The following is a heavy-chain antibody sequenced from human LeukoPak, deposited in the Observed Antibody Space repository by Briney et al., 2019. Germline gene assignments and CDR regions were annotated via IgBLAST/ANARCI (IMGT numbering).Heavy chain of an antibody. Sequence: TGGSLRLSCVASGFTFSSDRMNWVRQAPGKGLEWVSLIYSAGDSYYADSVKGRFIISKDNSKNTVYLQMNRLRPEDTAVYYCASHYCSAGSCYFDGWGQGTLVTVSS. CDR2: IYSAGDS. D-gene: IGHD2-8*02. CDR1: GFTFSSDR. CDR3: ASHYCSAGSCYFDG. J-gene: IGHJ4*02. V-gene: IGHV3-53*01.